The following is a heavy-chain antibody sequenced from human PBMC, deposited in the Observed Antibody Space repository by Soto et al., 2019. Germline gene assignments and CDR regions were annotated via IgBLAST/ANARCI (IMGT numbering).Heavy chain of an antibody. V-gene: IGHV3-11*01. J-gene: IGHJ5*02. CDR3: ARGAEMSSLTKWFDP. D-gene: IGHD1-1*01. Sequence: VQLVESGGGLVKPGVSLRLSCAASGFIFSDYYMSWIRQAPGKGLEWLAYISRDGNAIFYTDSVNGRFTISRDNAKNSLFLQMDDLRAEDTAMFFCARGAEMSSLTKWFDPWGQGTLVTVSS. CDR1: GFIFSDYY. CDR2: ISRDGNAI.